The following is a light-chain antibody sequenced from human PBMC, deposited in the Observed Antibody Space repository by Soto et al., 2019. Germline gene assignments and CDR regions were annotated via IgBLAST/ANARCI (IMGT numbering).Light chain of an antibody. Sequence: ELFMTQSPATLSVSPWERSTLSCISSQSVSSNLAWYQQKHGQAPRLLIYGASTRATGIPARFSGSGSETEFTLTISSLQSEDFAVYYCQQYSDWPPWRFGQGTKVDVK. CDR3: QQYSDWPPWR. V-gene: IGKV3-15*01. CDR2: GAS. J-gene: IGKJ1*01. CDR1: QSVSSN.